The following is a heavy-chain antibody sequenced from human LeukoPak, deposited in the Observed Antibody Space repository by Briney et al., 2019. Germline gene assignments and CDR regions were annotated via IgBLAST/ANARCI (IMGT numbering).Heavy chain of an antibody. Sequence: PGGSLRLSCAASGFSFSNYAMNWVRQAPGKGLEWVSSIDGSSSHIYYADSVKGRFTISRDNTKSSLYLQMNSLRAEDMAVYYCARGYCGGDCYGDWGQGTPVTVSS. V-gene: IGHV3-21*01. D-gene: IGHD2-21*02. J-gene: IGHJ1*01. CDR1: GFSFSNYA. CDR3: ARGYCGGDCYGD. CDR2: IDGSSSHI.